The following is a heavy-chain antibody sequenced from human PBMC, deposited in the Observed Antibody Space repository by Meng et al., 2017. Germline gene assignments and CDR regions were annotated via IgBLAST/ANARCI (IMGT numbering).Heavy chain of an antibody. Sequence: GESLKISCAASGITLSDYYMDWVRQAPGKGLEWVGRTKNKARSYTTEYAAYVKSRFSISRDDSKKTVYLQMNSLSTEDTAVYYCARNLSAENDDFDNWGQGTVVTVSS. D-gene: IGHD3/OR15-3a*01. CDR1: GITLSDYY. CDR2: TKNKARSYTT. J-gene: IGHJ4*02. V-gene: IGHV3-72*01. CDR3: ARNLSAENDDFDN.